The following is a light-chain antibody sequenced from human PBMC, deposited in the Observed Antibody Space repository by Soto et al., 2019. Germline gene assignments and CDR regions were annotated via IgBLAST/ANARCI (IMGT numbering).Light chain of an antibody. V-gene: IGLV2-14*01. J-gene: IGLJ7*01. CDR2: YVS. CDR1: SSDVGAYNF. Sequence: QSVLTQPASVSGSPGQSITISCTGTSSDVGAYNFVSWYQQHPGKAPKLIIYYVSNRPSGVSDRFSGSKSGNTASLTISGVQAEDEADYYCSSYTTSTTVLFGGGTQLTVL. CDR3: SSYTTSTTVL.